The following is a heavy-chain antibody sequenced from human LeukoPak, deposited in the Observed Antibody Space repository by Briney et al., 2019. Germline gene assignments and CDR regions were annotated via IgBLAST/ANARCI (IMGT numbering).Heavy chain of an antibody. Sequence: PGGSLRLSCAASGFDSSSHSRHWIRQAPGKGLEWVSSISSSGSYKYYADSLKGRLTISRDNAGNSVFLLLQSLTVEDTAVYYCARGMIRGALWCVDFWGLGSLVTVSS. CDR2: ISSSGSYK. J-gene: IGHJ4*02. CDR1: GFDSSSHS. CDR3: ARGMIRGALWCVDF. V-gene: IGHV3-21*01. D-gene: IGHD4/OR15-4a*01.